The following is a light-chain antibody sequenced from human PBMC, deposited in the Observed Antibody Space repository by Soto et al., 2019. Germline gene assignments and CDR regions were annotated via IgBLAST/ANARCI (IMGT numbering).Light chain of an antibody. Sequence: VLNQSAGTLSLSPGERATLSCRASQSVSNNYLAWYQQKPGQAPRLLIYGASNRATGIPDRFSGSGSGTDFTLTISRLEPEDFAVYYCQQYGSSGTFGQGTKVDIK. CDR2: GAS. V-gene: IGKV3-20*01. CDR3: QQYGSSGT. J-gene: IGKJ1*01. CDR1: QSVSNNY.